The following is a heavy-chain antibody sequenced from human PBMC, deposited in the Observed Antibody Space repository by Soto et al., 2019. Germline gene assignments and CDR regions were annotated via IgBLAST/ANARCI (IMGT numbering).Heavy chain of an antibody. J-gene: IGHJ4*02. D-gene: IGHD6-19*01. CDR3: ATSGGGWYLY. Sequence: QVQLVQSGAEVKKPGASVKVSCKASGYTFSSYDINWVRQATGQGLEWMGWLNPNSGDTGYAQKFQGRITLTRNTSINPAYIELRSLTSADTAVYYCATSGGGWYLYWGQGTLVTVSS. CDR2: LNPNSGDT. V-gene: IGHV1-8*01. CDR1: GYTFSSYD.